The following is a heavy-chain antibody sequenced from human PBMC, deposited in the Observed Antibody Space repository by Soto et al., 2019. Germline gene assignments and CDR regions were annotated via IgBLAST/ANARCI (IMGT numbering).Heavy chain of an antibody. J-gene: IGHJ1*01. D-gene: IGHD1-26*01. Sequence: PETLSVTCTVSGGSISSYYWSWIRQPPGKGLEWIGYIYYSGSTNYNPSLKSRVTISVDTSKNQFSLKLSSVTAADTAVYYCAGLGATGGTEYFQHWGQGPLVSVA. CDR1: GGSISSYY. CDR2: IYYSGST. CDR3: AGLGATGGTEYFQH. V-gene: IGHV4-59*01.